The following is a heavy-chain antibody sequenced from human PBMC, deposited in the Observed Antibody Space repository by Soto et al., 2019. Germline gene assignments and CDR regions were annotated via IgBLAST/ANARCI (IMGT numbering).Heavy chain of an antibody. CDR2: ISPKSAGT. V-gene: IGHV1-2*02. J-gene: IGHJ4*02. CDR3: ARPPGYISDWYYFDR. D-gene: IGHD3-9*01. Sequence: QVQLVQSGAEVKKPGASVKVSCEASGYSFIDYYIHWVRQAPGQGFEWMGRISPKSAGTDYAKKFEDRVTLTWDTSLNTAYMELSNIKSDDTAVYYCARPPGYISDWYYFDRWGQGARVTVSS. CDR1: GYSFIDYY.